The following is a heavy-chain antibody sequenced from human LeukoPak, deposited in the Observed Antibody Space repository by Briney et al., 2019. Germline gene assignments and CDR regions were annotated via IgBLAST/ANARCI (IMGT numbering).Heavy chain of an antibody. CDR1: GHSFTSYW. CDR3: ARLYSSNWYWLDY. Sequence: GESLKISCKGSGHSFTSYWISWVRQMPGKGLEWMGTIDPSDSYTNYSPSFQGHVTISADKSISTAYLQWSSLKASDTATYYCARLYSSNWYWLDYWGQGTLVTVSS. V-gene: IGHV5-10-1*01. J-gene: IGHJ4*02. D-gene: IGHD6-13*01. CDR2: IDPSDSYT.